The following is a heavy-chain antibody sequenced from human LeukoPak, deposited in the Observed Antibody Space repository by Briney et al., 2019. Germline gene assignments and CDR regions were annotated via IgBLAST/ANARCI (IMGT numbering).Heavy chain of an antibody. CDR3: AKVERFLEWLHLYYYYYMDV. V-gene: IGHV3-23*01. D-gene: IGHD3-3*01. CDR2: ISGSGGST. J-gene: IGHJ6*03. Sequence: GGSLRLSCAASGFTFSSYAMSWVRQAPGKGLEWVSAISGSGGSTYYADSVKGRFTISRDNSKNTLYLQMNSLRAEDTAVYYCAKVERFLEWLHLYYYYYMDVWGKGTTVTVSS. CDR1: GFTFSSYA.